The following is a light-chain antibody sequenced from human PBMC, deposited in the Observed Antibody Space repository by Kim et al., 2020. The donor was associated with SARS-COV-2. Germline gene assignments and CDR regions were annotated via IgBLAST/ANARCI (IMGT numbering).Light chain of an antibody. CDR1: SSDVGGYIY. Sequence: GQSITISCTGTSSDVGGYIYVSWYQQHPGKAPKLMIYDVNNRPSGVSNRFSGSKSGNTASLTISGLQAEDEADYYCSSYTSSSTLVFGGGTKLTVL. J-gene: IGLJ3*02. CDR2: DVN. V-gene: IGLV2-14*03. CDR3: SSYTSSSTLV.